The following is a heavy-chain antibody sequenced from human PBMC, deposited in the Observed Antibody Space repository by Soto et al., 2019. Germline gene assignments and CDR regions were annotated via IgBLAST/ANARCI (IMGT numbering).Heavy chain of an antibody. CDR1: GGSMIGYY. CDR3: ARSIAVPSSHIDH. V-gene: IGHV4-59*01. CDR2: VSYSVRT. J-gene: IGHJ4*02. D-gene: IGHD6-6*01. Sequence: QVQLQESCPGLVKPSETLSLTCRVSGGSMIGYYWSWIRQAPGKGLEWIGYVSYSVRTTYNPALQSRGTISVDTSNKPFSLSLRLATAADTAVYFCARSIAVPSSHIDHWGQGIRVTVSS.